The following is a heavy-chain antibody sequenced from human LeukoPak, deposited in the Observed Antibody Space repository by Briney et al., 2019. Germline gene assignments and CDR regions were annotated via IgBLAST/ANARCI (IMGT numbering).Heavy chain of an antibody. J-gene: IGHJ4*01. D-gene: IGHD6-13*01. CDR1: GFTFDDYT. Sequence: GGSLRLSCAASGFTFDDYTMHWVRHAPGKGLEWVSLISWDGGSTYYADSVKGRFTISRDNSKNSLYLQMNSLRTEDTALYYGKKNRGRGSSSGIYFDSGAKEPWVTVP. CDR2: ISWDGGST. V-gene: IGHV3-43*01. CDR3: KKNRGRGSSSGIYFDS.